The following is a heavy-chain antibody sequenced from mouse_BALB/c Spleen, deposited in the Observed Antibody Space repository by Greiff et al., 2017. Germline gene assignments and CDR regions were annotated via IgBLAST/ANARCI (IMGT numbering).Heavy chain of an antibody. D-gene: IGHD2-1*01. CDR2: INSNGGST. J-gene: IGHJ1*01. CDR3: ARAEGTDGNYVNWYFDA. Sequence: EVQLVESGGGLVQPGGSLKLSCAASGFTFSSYGMSWVRQTPDKRLELVATINSNGGSTYYPDSVKGRFTISRDNANNTLYLQMSSLKSEDTAMYYCARAEGTDGNYVNWYFDAWGAGTTVTVSS. V-gene: IGHV5-6-3*01. CDR1: GFTFSSYG.